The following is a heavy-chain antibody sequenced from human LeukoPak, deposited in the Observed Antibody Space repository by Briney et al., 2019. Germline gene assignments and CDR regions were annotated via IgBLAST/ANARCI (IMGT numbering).Heavy chain of an antibody. CDR2: IYNRGST. V-gene: IGHV4-59*01. D-gene: IGHD5-24*01. CDR1: GGSISSYY. Sequence: SETLSLTCTVSGGSISSYYWSWIRQPPGKGRVWIGYIYNRGSTNYNPSLKSRITISIDTSKNQVSLKLSSVTAADTAVYYCARGKMDFDYWGQGTLVTVSS. CDR3: ARGKMDFDY. J-gene: IGHJ4*02.